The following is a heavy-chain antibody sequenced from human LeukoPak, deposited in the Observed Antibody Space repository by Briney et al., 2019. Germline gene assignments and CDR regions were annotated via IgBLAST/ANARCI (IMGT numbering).Heavy chain of an antibody. CDR3: ARLGQLVVAFDY. J-gene: IGHJ4*02. Sequence: PSETLSLTCTVSGGSISSSSYYWGWIRQPPGKGLEWIGSIYYSGSTYYNPSLKSRVTISVDTSKNQFSLKLSSVTAADTAAYYCARLGQLVVAFDYWGQGTLVTVSS. CDR2: IYYSGST. V-gene: IGHV4-39*01. D-gene: IGHD6-6*01. CDR1: GGSISSSSYY.